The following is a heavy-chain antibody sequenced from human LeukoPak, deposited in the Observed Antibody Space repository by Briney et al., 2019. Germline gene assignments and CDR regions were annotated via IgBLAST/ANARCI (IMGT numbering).Heavy chain of an antibody. CDR3: AREAGGWYLDAFDI. CDR1: GFSFSGYE. CDR2: ISSDAGTI. D-gene: IGHD6-19*01. Sequence: GGSLRLSCAASGFSFSGYEMNWVRQAPGKGLEWVSYISSDAGTIYYADSVKGRFTISRDNAKNSLYLQMNSMRAEHTAVYYCAREAGGWYLDAFDIWGQGTMVTVSS. J-gene: IGHJ3*02. V-gene: IGHV3-48*03.